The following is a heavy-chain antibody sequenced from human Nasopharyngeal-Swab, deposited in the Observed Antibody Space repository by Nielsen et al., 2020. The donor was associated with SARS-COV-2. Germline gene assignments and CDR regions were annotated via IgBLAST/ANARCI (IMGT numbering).Heavy chain of an antibody. V-gene: IGHV5-51*01. D-gene: IGHD6-19*01. Sequence: GGSLRLSCKASRYMFRNYWIGWVRQVPGKGLEWMGIVYPGDSDVRYNPSFEGHVTISADNSVNSAYLQWSSLKASDTAIYYCARHARMPLAGDAFKIWGQGTAVTVSS. CDR3: ARHARMPLAGDAFKI. CDR1: RYMFRNYW. J-gene: IGHJ3*02. CDR2: VYPGDSDV.